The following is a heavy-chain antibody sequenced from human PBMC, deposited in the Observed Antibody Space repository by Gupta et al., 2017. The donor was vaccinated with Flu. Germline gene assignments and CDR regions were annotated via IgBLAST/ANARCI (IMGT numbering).Heavy chain of an antibody. D-gene: IGHD2-15*01. Sequence: QVQLVQSGAEVKKPGASVKVSCTASGYTFTGYYMHWVRQAPGQGLEWMGWINPNSGGKNYAQKFQGRVTMTRDTSISTAYMELSRLRSDDTAVYYCARGARGEGCSGGSCQELDYWGQGTLVTVSS. CDR1: GYTFTGYY. CDR2: INPNSGGK. CDR3: ARGARGEGCSGGSCQELDY. V-gene: IGHV1-2*02. J-gene: IGHJ4*02.